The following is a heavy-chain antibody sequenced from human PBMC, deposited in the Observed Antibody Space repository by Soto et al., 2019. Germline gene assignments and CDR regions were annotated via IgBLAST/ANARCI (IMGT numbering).Heavy chain of an antibody. CDR3: ARTFDP. CDR2: IYYTGST. CDR1: GGSISSGGYY. Sequence: QVQLQESGPGLVKPSQTLSLPCTVSGGSISSGGYYCSWIRQHPGKGLEWIGCIYYTGSTYYNPSIKSRVTISVDTSKKQCFLELSSVPDADTAVYYCARTFDPWGQGTLVTVSS. V-gene: IGHV4-31*03. J-gene: IGHJ5*02.